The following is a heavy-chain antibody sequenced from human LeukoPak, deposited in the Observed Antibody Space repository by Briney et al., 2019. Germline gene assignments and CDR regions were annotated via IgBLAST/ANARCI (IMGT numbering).Heavy chain of an antibody. CDR3: AREKNDAFDI. Sequence: PGGSLRLSCAASGFTFSSYEMNGVRQAPGKGLEWVSYITSSGRTIYYADSVKGRFTISRDNAKNSLYLQMNSLRAEDTAVYYCAREKNDAFDIWVQGTMVTVSS. V-gene: IGHV3-48*03. CDR2: ITSSGRTI. CDR1: GFTFSSYE. J-gene: IGHJ3*02.